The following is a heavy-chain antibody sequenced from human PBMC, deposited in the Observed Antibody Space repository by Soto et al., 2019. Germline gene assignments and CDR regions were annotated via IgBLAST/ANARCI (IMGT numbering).Heavy chain of an antibody. CDR1: GFSLITTGVC. CDR3: AHRRGNPYYYDSGGAFDI. CDR2: IYWDDDK. D-gene: IGHD3-22*01. J-gene: IGHJ3*02. Sequence: QITLKESGPTLVKPTQTLTLTCTFSGFSLITTGVCVGWVRQPPGKALEWLALIYWDDDKRYSPSLKSRLTITKDTSKNQVVLTMTNMDPVDTATYDCAHRRGNPYYYDSGGAFDIWGQGTMVTVSS. V-gene: IGHV2-5*02.